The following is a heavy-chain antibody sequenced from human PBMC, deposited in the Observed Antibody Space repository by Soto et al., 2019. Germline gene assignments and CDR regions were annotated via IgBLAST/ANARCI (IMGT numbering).Heavy chain of an antibody. D-gene: IGHD2-2*02. CDR2: ISGSGGST. CDR1: GFTFSSYA. CDR3: AKDLLPPLVVPAAIFPYYYGMDV. Sequence: GGSLRLSCAASGFTFSSYAMSWVRQAPGKGLEWVSAISGSGGSTYYADSVKGRFTISRDNSKNTLYLQMNSLRAEDTAVYYCAKDLLPPLVVPAAIFPYYYGMDVWGQGTTVTVSS. V-gene: IGHV3-23*01. J-gene: IGHJ6*02.